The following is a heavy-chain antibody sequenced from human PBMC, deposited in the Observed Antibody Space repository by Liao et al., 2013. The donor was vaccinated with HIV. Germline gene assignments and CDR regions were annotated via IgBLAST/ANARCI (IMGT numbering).Heavy chain of an antibody. V-gene: IGHV4-30-4*08. D-gene: IGHD3-22*01. Sequence: QVQLQESGPGLVKPAQTVSLTCTVSGGSLTSRDFSWNWIRQPPGKGLEWIGDVSYSGSTYYNPSLKSRLTMSLDTSKNEFSLKLTSVIPADTAVYYCARVTLFTTTFDSWGQGTLVTVSS. CDR2: VSYSGST. CDR3: ARVTLFTTTFDS. CDR1: GGSLTSRDFS. J-gene: IGHJ4*02.